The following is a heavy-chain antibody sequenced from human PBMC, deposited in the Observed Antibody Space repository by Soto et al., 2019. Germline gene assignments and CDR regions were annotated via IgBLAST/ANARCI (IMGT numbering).Heavy chain of an antibody. D-gene: IGHD5-18*01. J-gene: IGHJ4*02. Sequence: QVQLVQSGAEVKKPGSSGKVSCKTSGGSQATSWVRQAPGHGPEWLGGIIGVFPTTNKAEKFEGRVTITADKSTGTAYMELSSLTSVDTAVYYCATVGPPLSGAFTYGYEGPFDYWGQGILVIVSS. CDR1: GGSQA. CDR2: IIGVFPTT. V-gene: IGHV1-69*06. CDR3: ATVGPPLSGAFTYGYEGPFDY.